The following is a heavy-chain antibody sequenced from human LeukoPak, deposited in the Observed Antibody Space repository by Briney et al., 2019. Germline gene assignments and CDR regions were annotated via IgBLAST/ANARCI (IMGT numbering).Heavy chain of an antibody. Sequence: SATLSLTCTVSGGSISSGGYYWSWIRQHPGKGLEWIGNIYYSGSTYYNPSLKSRVTISVDTSKNQCSLKLSSVTAADTAVYYCARDTTTDYCSSTSCYRVSYFDYWGQGTLVTVSS. J-gene: IGHJ4*02. CDR2: IYYSGST. V-gene: IGHV4-31*03. CDR1: GGSISSGGYY. D-gene: IGHD2-2*01. CDR3: ARDTTTDYCSSTSCYRVSYFDY.